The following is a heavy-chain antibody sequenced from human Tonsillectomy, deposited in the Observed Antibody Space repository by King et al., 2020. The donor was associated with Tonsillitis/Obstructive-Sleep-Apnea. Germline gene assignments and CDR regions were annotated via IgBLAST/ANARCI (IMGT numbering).Heavy chain of an antibody. CDR1: GFTFSSYA. Sequence: VQLVESGGGVVQPGRSLRLSCAASGFTFSSYAMHWVRQAPGKGLEWVAVISYDGSNKYYADSVKGRFTISRDNSKNTLYLQMNSLRAEDTAVYYCAREGSSFGVVIDWDYYYMDVWGKGTTVTVSS. J-gene: IGHJ6*03. D-gene: IGHD3-3*01. CDR2: ISYDGSNK. V-gene: IGHV3-30*04. CDR3: AREGSSFGVVIDWDYYYMDV.